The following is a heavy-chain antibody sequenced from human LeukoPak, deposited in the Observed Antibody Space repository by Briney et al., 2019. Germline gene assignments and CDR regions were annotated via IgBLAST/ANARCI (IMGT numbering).Heavy chain of an antibody. V-gene: IGHV1-8*01. Sequence: GASVKVSCKASGYTFTSYDINWVRQAPGQGLEWMGWMSPNSGNTGYAQKLQGRVTMTTNTSISTAYMELSSLRSEDTAVYYCARVGGGFRGSGNFDYWGQGTLVTV. CDR2: MSPNSGNT. D-gene: IGHD1-26*01. CDR1: GYTFTSYD. J-gene: IGHJ4*02. CDR3: ARVGGGFRGSGNFDY.